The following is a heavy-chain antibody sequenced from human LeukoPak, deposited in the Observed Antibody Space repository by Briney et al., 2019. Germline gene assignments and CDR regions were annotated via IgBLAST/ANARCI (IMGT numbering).Heavy chain of an antibody. CDR1: GFTVSSSY. V-gene: IGHV3-53*01. D-gene: IGHD3-10*01. J-gene: IGHJ6*03. CDR2: IYSGGST. Sequence: GGSLRLSCVASGFTVSSSYMSWVRQAPGKGLEWVSVIYSGGSTYYADSVKGRFTISRDNSKNTLYLQMNSLRAEDTAVYYCASGSGSYRTPYYYMDVWGTGTTITVSS. CDR3: ASGSGSYRTPYYYMDV.